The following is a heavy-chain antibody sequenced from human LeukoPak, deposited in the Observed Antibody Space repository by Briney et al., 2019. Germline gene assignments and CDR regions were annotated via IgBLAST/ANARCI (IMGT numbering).Heavy chain of an antibody. V-gene: IGHV4-31*03. CDR3: ARVVPDAHYYYYGIDV. Sequence: SETLSLTCTVSGGSISSGGYYWSWLRQHPGKGLEWIGYIYYSGSTYYNPSLKSRVTISVDTSKNQFSLKLSSVTAADTAVYYCARVVPDAHYYYYGIDVWGQGTTVTVSS. CDR1: GGSISSGGYY. J-gene: IGHJ6*02. CDR2: IYYSGST. D-gene: IGHD1-26*01.